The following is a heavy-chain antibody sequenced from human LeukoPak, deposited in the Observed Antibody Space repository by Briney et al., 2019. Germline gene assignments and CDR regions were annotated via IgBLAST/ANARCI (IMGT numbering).Heavy chain of an antibody. CDR3: ARGARTDRSYYDFWSGPGGMDV. Sequence: PSEPLSLTCTVSGGSISSYYWSWIRQPAGKGLEWIGRIYTSGSTNYNPSLKSRVTMSVDTSKNQFSLKLSSVTAADTAVYYCARGARTDRSYYDFWSGPGGMDVWGQGTTVTVSS. D-gene: IGHD3-3*01. J-gene: IGHJ6*02. CDR2: IYTSGST. V-gene: IGHV4-4*07. CDR1: GGSISSYY.